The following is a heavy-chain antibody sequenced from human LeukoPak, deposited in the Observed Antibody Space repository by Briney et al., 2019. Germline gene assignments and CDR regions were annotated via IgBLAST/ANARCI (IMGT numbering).Heavy chain of an antibody. Sequence: GGSLRLSCAASGVTFSSIARSCCGRAPGKGGEWGSRIRSNGESTYYAASVKGRVTISRDNSKKTLYLQLNSLRVEDTAIYYCAKGQELDDGVFDSWGQGTLVTVSS. J-gene: IGHJ4*02. CDR1: GVTFSSIA. D-gene: IGHD1-1*01. V-gene: IGHV3-23*01. CDR2: IRSNGEST. CDR3: AKGQELDDGVFDS.